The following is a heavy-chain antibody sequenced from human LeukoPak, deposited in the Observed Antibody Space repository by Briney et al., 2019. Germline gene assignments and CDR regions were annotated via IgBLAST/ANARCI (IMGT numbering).Heavy chain of an antibody. CDR2: VTTTFGRA. CDR1: GGTFSSYA. J-gene: IGHJ4*02. V-gene: IGHV1-69*01. CDR3: ARSASPLDYDILTGYGEVGY. D-gene: IGHD3-9*01. Sequence: SAKLSCKASGGTFSSYAISWVRQAPGQGLEWMVGVTTTFGRANYAKKFHGRGAITSDDSTSTAYMELRSLRSEATAVYYCARSASPLDYDILTGYGEVGYWGQGTLVTVSS.